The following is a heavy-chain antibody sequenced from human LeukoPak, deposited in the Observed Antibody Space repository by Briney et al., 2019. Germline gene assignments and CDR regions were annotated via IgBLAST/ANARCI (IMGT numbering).Heavy chain of an antibody. V-gene: IGHV1-69*04. CDR3: ARDLSAAGSPFDY. Sequence: SVKVSCKASGGTFSXYAISWVRQAPXXXXXXMGRIIPILGIANYAQKFQGRVTITADKSTSTAYMELSSLRSEDTAVYYCARDLSAAGSPFDYWGQGTLVTVSS. CDR2: IIPILGIA. D-gene: IGHD6-13*01. J-gene: IGHJ4*02. CDR1: GGTFSXYA.